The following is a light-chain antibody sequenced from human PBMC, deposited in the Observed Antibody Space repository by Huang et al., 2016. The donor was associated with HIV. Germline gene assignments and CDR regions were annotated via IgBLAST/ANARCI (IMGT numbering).Light chain of an antibody. CDR2: DAS. Sequence: EIVMTQSPATLSVSPGERATLSCRASQSFSNYLAWYQQKPGQAPRLLIYDASTGATGIPARFSGSGSGTVFTLTISSLQSEDSAVYYCQQYNDWPLTFGGGTKVEIK. J-gene: IGKJ4*01. CDR3: QQYNDWPLT. CDR1: QSFSNY. V-gene: IGKV3-15*01.